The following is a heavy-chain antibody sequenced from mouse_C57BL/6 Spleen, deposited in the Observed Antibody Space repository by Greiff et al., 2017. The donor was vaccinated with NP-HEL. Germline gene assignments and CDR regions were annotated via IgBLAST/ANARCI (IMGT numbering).Heavy chain of an antibody. CDR1: GYTFTDYE. Sequence: VQLQESGAELVRPGASVTLSCKASGYTFTDYEMHWVKQTPVHGLEWIGAIDPETGGTAYNQKFKGKAILTADKSSSTAYMALRSLTSEDSAVYYCTRWGGNGGMDYWGQGTSVTVSS. D-gene: IGHD2-1*01. V-gene: IGHV1-15*01. CDR2: IDPETGGT. CDR3: TRWGGNGGMDY. J-gene: IGHJ4*01.